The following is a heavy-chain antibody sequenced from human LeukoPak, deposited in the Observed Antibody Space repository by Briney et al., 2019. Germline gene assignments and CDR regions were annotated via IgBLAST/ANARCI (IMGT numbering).Heavy chain of an antibody. J-gene: IGHJ3*02. Sequence: SETLSLTCTVSGGSISSYYWSWIRQPARRGLEWIGRIYTSGSTNYNPSLKSRVTMSVDTSKSQFSLKLSSVTAADTAVYYCARGRYCGGDCYSFMGAFDIWGQGTMVTVSS. CDR2: IYTSGST. D-gene: IGHD2-21*02. CDR3: ARGRYCGGDCYSFMGAFDI. V-gene: IGHV4-4*07. CDR1: GGSISSYY.